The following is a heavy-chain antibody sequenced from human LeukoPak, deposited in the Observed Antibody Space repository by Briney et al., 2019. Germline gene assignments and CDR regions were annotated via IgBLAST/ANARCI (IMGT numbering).Heavy chain of an antibody. CDR3: VTDGIRYGSGTYYPN. CDR1: GITFSNYA. CDR2: IIYDGSNQ. J-gene: IGHJ4*02. Sequence: PGGSLRLSCAASGITFSNYAMHWARQAPGKGLEWVSLIIYDGSNQYYADSVKGRFTISRDNSKNTLYLQMNSLRAEDTALYYCVTDGIRYGSGTYYPNWGQGTLVTVSS. V-gene: IGHV3-30*04. D-gene: IGHD3-10*01.